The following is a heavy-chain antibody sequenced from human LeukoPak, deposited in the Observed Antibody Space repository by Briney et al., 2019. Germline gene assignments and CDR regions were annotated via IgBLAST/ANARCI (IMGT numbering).Heavy chain of an antibody. CDR3: ARAMLAAHFDP. J-gene: IGHJ2*01. D-gene: IGHD3-10*02. CDR2: IYYSGST. CDR1: GGSISSYY. V-gene: IGHV4-59*01. Sequence: SETLSLTCTVSGGSISSYYWSWIRQPPGKGLEWIGYIYYSGSTNYNPSLKSRVTISVDTSKNQFSLKLSSVTAADTAVYYCARAMLAAHFDPWGRGTLVTVSS.